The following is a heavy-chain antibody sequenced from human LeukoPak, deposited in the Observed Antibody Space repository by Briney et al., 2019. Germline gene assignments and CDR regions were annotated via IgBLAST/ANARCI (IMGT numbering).Heavy chain of an antibody. CDR1: GFTFSSYG. Sequence: GGSLRLSCAASGFTFSSYGMHWVRQAPGKGLEWVAFIRYDGSNKYYADSVKGRFTISRDNSKNTLDLQMKGLRAEDNAVFYGGKYGGGGAIDAFDIWGQGTMVTVSS. J-gene: IGHJ3*02. CDR3: GKYGGGGAIDAFDI. V-gene: IGHV3-30*02. CDR2: IRYDGSNK. D-gene: IGHD3-16*01.